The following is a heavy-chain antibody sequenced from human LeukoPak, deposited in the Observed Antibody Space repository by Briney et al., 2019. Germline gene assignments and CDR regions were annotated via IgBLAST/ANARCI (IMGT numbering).Heavy chain of an antibody. Sequence: GGSLRLSCAASGFTFSSYAMSWVRQAPGKGLEWVSAISGSGGSTYYADSVKGRFTISRDNSKSTLYLQMNSLRAEDTAVYYCAKVGAYYSGYGLYYFDYWGQGTLVTVSS. CDR1: GFTFSSYA. CDR3: AKVGAYYSGYGLYYFDY. J-gene: IGHJ4*02. CDR2: ISGSGGST. V-gene: IGHV3-23*01. D-gene: IGHD5-12*01.